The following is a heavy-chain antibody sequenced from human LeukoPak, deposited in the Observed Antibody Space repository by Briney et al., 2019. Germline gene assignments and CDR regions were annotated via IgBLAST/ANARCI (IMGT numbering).Heavy chain of an antibody. Sequence: PSETLSLTCKVSGGSISTYYWSWIRQSPGKGLEWIGYTYYSGNTDYNPSLKSRVTISVDRSRNQFSLKLNSVTAADTAVYYCAREKYDTSPDYWGQGTLVTVSS. J-gene: IGHJ4*02. CDR2: TYYSGNT. CDR1: GGSISTYY. D-gene: IGHD2/OR15-2a*01. V-gene: IGHV4-59*12. CDR3: AREKYDTSPDY.